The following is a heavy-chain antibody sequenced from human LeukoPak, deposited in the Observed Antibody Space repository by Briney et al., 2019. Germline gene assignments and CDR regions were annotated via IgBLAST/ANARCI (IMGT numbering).Heavy chain of an antibody. V-gene: IGHV4-4*07. CDR3: ARDAATTTSIDYFDY. CDR2: INTSGST. Sequence: SETLSLTCTVSGGSISRFYWSWIPQPAGKGLQWIGRINTSGSTNYNPSLKSRVTMSVDTSKNQFSLKMSSVTAADTAVYYCARDAATTTSIDYFDYSGQGILVPVSS. CDR1: GGSISRFY. J-gene: IGHJ4*02. D-gene: IGHD6-25*01.